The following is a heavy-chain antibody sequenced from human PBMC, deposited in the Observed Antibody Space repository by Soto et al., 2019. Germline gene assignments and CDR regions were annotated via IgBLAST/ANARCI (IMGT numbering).Heavy chain of an antibody. CDR3: ARGYYYDSSGSSVYYYYGMDV. V-gene: IGHV1-18*01. CDR1: GYTFTSYG. CDR2: ISAYNGNT. Sequence: QVQLVQSGAEVKKPGASVKVSCKASGYTFTSYGISWVRQAPGQGLEWMGWISAYNGNTNYAQKLQGRVTMTTDTPTSTAYMELRSLRSDDTAVYYCARGYYYDSSGSSVYYYYGMDVWGQGTTVTVSS. D-gene: IGHD3-22*01. J-gene: IGHJ6*02.